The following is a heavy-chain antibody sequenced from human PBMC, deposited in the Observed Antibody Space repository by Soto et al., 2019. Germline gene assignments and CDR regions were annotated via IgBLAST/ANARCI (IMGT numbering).Heavy chain of an antibody. CDR2: IYYSGST. J-gene: IGHJ5*02. CDR1: GGSISSSSYY. D-gene: IGHD6-19*01. Sequence: SETLSLTCTVSGGSISSSSYYWGWIRQPPGKGLEWIGSIYYSGSTYYNPSLKSRVTISVDTSKNQFSLKLSSVTAADTAVYYCATKLAVAGRYWFDPWGQGTLVTVSS. V-gene: IGHV4-39*01. CDR3: ATKLAVAGRYWFDP.